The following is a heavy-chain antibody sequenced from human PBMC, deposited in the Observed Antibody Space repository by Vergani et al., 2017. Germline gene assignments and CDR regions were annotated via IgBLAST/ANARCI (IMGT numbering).Heavy chain of an antibody. J-gene: IGHJ5*02. CDR2: MYHSGST. D-gene: IGHD3-10*01. Sequence: QVRLQESGPGLVKPSETLCLTCSVSGGSMSGYYWSWIRQPPGKELEWIGYMYHSGSTIYNPSLETRVTISGDTSKNQFSLKLNSVTAADTAVYYCGRVADFYGLGSRLLDLWGQGILVTVSS. CDR3: GRVADFYGLGSRLLDL. V-gene: IGHV4-59*01. CDR1: GGSMSGYY.